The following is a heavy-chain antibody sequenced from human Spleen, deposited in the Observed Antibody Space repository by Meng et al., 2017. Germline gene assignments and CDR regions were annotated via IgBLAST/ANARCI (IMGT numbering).Heavy chain of an antibody. V-gene: IGHV1-8*01. CDR2: MNPNSGNR. Sequence: VQLVQSGAEAKKPGAVVKVSCKASGYTVTSSDINWVRQASGQGLEWLGWMNPNSGNRDYAQKFQGRVTMTRNTSISTAYMELGNLTYEYTAVYYCARAKAGGYGEGFSGWFDPWGQGTLVIVSS. J-gene: IGHJ5*02. CDR3: ARAKAGGYGEGFSGWFDP. D-gene: IGHD4-17*01. CDR1: GYTVTSSD.